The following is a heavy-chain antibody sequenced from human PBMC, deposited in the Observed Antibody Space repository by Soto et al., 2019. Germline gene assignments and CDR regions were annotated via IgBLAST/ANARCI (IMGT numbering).Heavy chain of an antibody. V-gene: IGHV4-31*03. CDR2: IYYSGNT. J-gene: IGHJ6*02. Sequence: PSETLSLTCSVSGVSVSSDIYYWSWIRHHPGKGLEWIGYIYYSGNTYYNPSLGGRVTISLDTSKNHFSLRLRSVTPADTAVYYCARYPVVVVPAANYCLDVWGQGTTVTVSS. CDR1: GVSVSSDIYY. D-gene: IGHD2-2*01. CDR3: ARYPVVVVPAANYCLDV.